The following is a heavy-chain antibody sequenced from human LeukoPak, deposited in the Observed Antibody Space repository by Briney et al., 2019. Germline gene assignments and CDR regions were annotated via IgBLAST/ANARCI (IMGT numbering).Heavy chain of an antibody. CDR1: GYTLTELS. CDR3: ATRGKSGYYMGDAFDI. J-gene: IGHJ3*02. D-gene: IGHD3-9*01. CDR2: FDPEDGET. Sequence: HGASVKVSCKVSGYTLTELSMHWVRQAPGKGLEWMRGFDPEDGETIYAQKFQGRVTMTEDTSTDTAYMELSRLRSEDTAVYYCATRGKSGYYMGDAFDIWGQGTMVTVSS. V-gene: IGHV1-24*01.